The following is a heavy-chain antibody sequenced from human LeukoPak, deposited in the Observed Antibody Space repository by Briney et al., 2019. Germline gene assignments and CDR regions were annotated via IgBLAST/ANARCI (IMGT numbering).Heavy chain of an antibody. CDR3: ARREDSGWYRFDY. CDR2: IYYSGST. V-gene: IGHV4-39*07. D-gene: IGHD6-19*01. Sequence: SETLFLTCSVSGGSISSSSYYWGWIRQPPAKWLECIGSIYYSGSTYYNPSLKSRVTISVDTSKNQFSLKLSSVTAADTAVYYCARREDSGWYRFDYWGQGTLVTVSS. CDR1: GGSISSSSYY. J-gene: IGHJ4*02.